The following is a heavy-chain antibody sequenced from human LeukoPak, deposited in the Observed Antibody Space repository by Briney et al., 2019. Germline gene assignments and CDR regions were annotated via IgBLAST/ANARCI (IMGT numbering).Heavy chain of an antibody. D-gene: IGHD3-10*01. Sequence: SETLSLTCTVSGGSISSYYWSWIRQPPGKGLEWIGYIYYSGSTNYNPSLESRDTISVDTSKNQFSLKLSSVTAADTAVYYCARDRRYGSGSYYYYYGMDVWGQGTTVTVSS. J-gene: IGHJ6*02. CDR2: IYYSGST. CDR1: GGSISSYY. V-gene: IGHV4-59*12. CDR3: ARDRRYGSGSYYYYYGMDV.